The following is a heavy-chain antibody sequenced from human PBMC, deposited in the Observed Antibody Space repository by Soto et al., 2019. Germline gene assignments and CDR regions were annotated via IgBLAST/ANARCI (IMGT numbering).Heavy chain of an antibody. CDR1: GYTFTSYG. V-gene: IGHV1-18*04. D-gene: IGHD3-3*01. CDR3: ARSENYDFWSGYPRYGMDV. CDR2: ISAYNGNT. J-gene: IGHJ6*02. Sequence: ASVKFSCKASGYTFTSYGISWMRQAPGQGLDWMGWISAYNGNTYYAQKFQGRVTLTTDTSTSTAYMELRSLRSDDTAVYYCARSENYDFWSGYPRYGMDVWGQGTTVTVSS.